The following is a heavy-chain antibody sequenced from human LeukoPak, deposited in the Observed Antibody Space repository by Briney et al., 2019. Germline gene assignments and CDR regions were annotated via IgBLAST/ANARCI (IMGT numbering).Heavy chain of an antibody. J-gene: IGHJ6*02. CDR1: GYTFTSYG. D-gene: IGHD2-2*02. CDR2: ISAYNGNT. CDR3: ARDEYCSSTSCYRNYYYYYGMDV. V-gene: IGHV1-18*01. Sequence: GASVKVSCKASGYTFTSYGISWVRQAPGQGLEWMGWISAYNGNTNYAQKLQGRVTMTTDTSTSTAYMELGSLRSDDTAVYYCARDEYCSSTSCYRNYYYYYGMDVWGQGTTVTVSS.